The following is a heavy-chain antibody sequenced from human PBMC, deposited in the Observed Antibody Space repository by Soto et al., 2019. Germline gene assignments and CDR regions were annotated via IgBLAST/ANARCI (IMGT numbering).Heavy chain of an antibody. J-gene: IGHJ6*02. CDR3: AKDRELPLDRYYYYYGMDV. D-gene: IGHD3-10*01. CDR1: GFTFSSYG. Sequence: QVQLVESGGGVVQPGRSLRLSCAASGFTFSSYGMHWVRQAPGKGLEWVAVISYDGSNKYYADSVKGRFTISRDNSKNTLYLQMNSLRAEDTAVYYCAKDRELPLDRYYYYYGMDVWGQGTTVTVSS. CDR2: ISYDGSNK. V-gene: IGHV3-30*18.